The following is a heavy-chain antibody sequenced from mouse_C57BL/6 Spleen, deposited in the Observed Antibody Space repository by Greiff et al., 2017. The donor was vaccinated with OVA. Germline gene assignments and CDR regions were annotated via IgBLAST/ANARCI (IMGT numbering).Heavy chain of an antibody. D-gene: IGHD1-1*01. Sequence: EVQLHQSGTVLARPGASVKMSCKTSGYTFTSYWMHWVKQRPGQGLEWIGAIYPGTSATSYNQKFKGKAKLTAVTSASTAYMELSSLTHEDSAVYYCTREFGYGSSPWFAYWGQGTLVTVSA. CDR3: TREFGYGSSPWFAY. J-gene: IGHJ3*01. CDR1: GYTFTSYW. CDR2: IYPGTSAT. V-gene: IGHV1-5*01.